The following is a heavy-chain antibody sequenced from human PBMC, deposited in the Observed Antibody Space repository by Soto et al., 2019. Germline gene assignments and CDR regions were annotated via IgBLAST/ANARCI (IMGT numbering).Heavy chain of an antibody. J-gene: IGHJ1*01. V-gene: IGHV1-69*01. CDR2: IIPAFGPA. CDR1: GGTFSSFD. CDR3: ARSGPYCNGGSCYFQY. Sequence: QVQLVQSGAEVKKPGSSVKVSCKVSGGTFSSFDISWLRLAPGQRLEWMGGIIPAFGPANYAPKFQGTVSITADDSATTVYMELSSLRSDDTGVYYCARSGPYCNGGSCYFQYWGQGTLVTVSS. D-gene: IGHD2-15*01.